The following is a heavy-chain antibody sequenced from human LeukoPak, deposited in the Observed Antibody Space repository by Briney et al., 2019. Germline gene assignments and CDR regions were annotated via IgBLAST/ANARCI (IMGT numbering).Heavy chain of an antibody. J-gene: IGHJ4*02. CDR2: IIPIFGTA. V-gene: IGHV1-69*13. CDR1: GGTFSSYA. Sequence: SVKVSCKASGGTFSSYAISWVRQAPGQGLEWMGGIIPIFGTANYAQKFQGRVTITAGESTSTAYMELSSLRSEDTAVYYCARVRNYYDSSGSFDYWGQGTLVTVSS. D-gene: IGHD3-22*01. CDR3: ARVRNYYDSSGSFDY.